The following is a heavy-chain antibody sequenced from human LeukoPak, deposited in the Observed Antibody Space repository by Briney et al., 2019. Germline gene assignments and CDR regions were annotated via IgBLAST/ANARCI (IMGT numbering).Heavy chain of an antibody. CDR1: GFTFSTYA. CDR3: ARFDVVRGVITDY. V-gene: IGHV3-21*01. CDR2: ISSSSSHI. J-gene: IGHJ4*02. D-gene: IGHD3-10*01. Sequence: GGSLRLSCAASGFTFSTYAMNWVRQAPGKGLEWVSSISSSSSHIYYADSVKGRFTISRDNAKNSLYLQMNSLRAEDTAVYYCARFDVVRGVITDYWGQGTLVTVSS.